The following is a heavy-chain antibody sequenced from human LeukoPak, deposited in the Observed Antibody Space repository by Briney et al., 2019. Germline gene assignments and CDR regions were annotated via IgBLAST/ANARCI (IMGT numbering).Heavy chain of an antibody. CDR3: ATRSSLGYYYYYMDV. V-gene: IGHV4-38-2*01. Sequence: KTSETLSLTCAVSGYSISSGYYWGWIRQPPGKGLEWIGSIYHSGSTYYNPSLKSRVTISVDTSKNQFSLKLSSVTAADTAVYYCATRSSLGYYYYYMDVWGKGTTVTVSS. CDR2: IYHSGST. D-gene: IGHD3-10*01. CDR1: GYSISSGYY. J-gene: IGHJ6*03.